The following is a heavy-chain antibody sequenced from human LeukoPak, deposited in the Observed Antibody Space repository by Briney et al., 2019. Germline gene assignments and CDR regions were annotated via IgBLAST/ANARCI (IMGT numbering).Heavy chain of an antibody. J-gene: IGHJ4*02. CDR3: AKLGQLWLLSYFDY. CDR2: ISGSGGST. CDR1: GFTVSINS. V-gene: IGHV3-23*01. D-gene: IGHD5-18*01. Sequence: SGGSLRLSCTVSGFTVSINSMSWVRQAPGKGLEWVSAISGSGGSTYYADSVKGRFTISRDNSKNTLYLQMNSLRAEDTAVYYCAKLGQLWLLSYFDYWGQGTLVTVSS.